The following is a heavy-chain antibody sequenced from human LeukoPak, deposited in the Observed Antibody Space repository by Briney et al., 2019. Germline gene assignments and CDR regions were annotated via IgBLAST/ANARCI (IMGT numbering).Heavy chain of an antibody. CDR3: AKVAVRGVIIWPHYFDY. V-gene: IGHV3-23*01. Sequence: PGGSLRLSCAASGFTFSSYAMSWVRQAPGKGLGWVSAISGSGGSTYYADSVKGRFTISRDNSKNTLYLQMNSLRAEDTAVYYCAKVAVRGVIIWPHYFDYWGQGTLVTVSS. D-gene: IGHD3-10*01. J-gene: IGHJ4*02. CDR1: GFTFSSYA. CDR2: ISGSGGST.